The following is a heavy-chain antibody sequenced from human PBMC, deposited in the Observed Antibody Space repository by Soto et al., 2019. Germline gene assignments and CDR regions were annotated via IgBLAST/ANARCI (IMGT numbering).Heavy chain of an antibody. CDR1: GYSFTTYA. J-gene: IGHJ6*02. CDR2: INGGNGNT. Sequence: ASVKVSCKASGYSFTTYAMHRVRQAPGQRLEWMAWINGGNGNTKYSQKFQDRVTITRDTSANIAYMELSSLRSEDSAVYYCARGKGMEENYYYHGMDVWGQGTTVTVSS. V-gene: IGHV1-3*01. CDR3: ARGKGMEENYYYHGMDV. D-gene: IGHD1-1*01.